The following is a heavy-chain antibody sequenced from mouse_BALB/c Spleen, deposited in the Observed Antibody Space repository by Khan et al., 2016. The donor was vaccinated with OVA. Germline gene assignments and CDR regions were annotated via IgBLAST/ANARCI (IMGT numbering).Heavy chain of an antibody. J-gene: IGHJ3*01. CDR2: IDPFSGDT. CDR3: TRHGYVAWFTF. D-gene: IGHD2-2*01. V-gene: IGHV1S135*01. Sequence: VQLQQSGPELMKPGTSVKISCKASGYSFTTYYIHWVMQSHGKSLEWIGYIDPFSGDTTFNQKFKGKATLTVDKSSSTAYIHLSNLTSEDSAIYYCTRHGYVAWFTFWGQGTLVTVSA. CDR1: GYSFTTYY.